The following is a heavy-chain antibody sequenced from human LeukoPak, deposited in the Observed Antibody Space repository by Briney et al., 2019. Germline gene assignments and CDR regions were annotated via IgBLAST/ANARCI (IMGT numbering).Heavy chain of an antibody. D-gene: IGHD2-15*01. CDR2: IYYSGST. V-gene: IGHV4-30-4*01. CDR3: ARGYCSGGSCYSEHYYYGMDV. Sequence: SQTLSLTSTVSGGSISSGDYYWSWIRHPPGKGLEWIGYIYYSGSTYYNPSLKSRVTISVDTSKNQFSLRLSSVTAADTAVYYCARGYCSGGSCYSEHYYYGMDVWGKGTTVTVSS. J-gene: IGHJ6*04. CDR1: GGSISSGDYY.